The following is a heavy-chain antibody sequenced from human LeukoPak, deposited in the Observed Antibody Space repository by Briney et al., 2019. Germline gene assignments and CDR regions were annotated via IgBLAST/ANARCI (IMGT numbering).Heavy chain of an antibody. D-gene: IGHD3-16*02. Sequence: PSETLSLTCTVSGGSISSYYWSWIRQPAGKGLEWIGRIYTSGSTNYNPSLKSRATMSVDTSKNQFSLKLSSVTAADTAVYYCAGEVNMITFGGVITRDAFDIWGQGTMVTVSS. V-gene: IGHV4-4*07. J-gene: IGHJ3*02. CDR1: GGSISSYY. CDR2: IYTSGST. CDR3: AGEVNMITFGGVITRDAFDI.